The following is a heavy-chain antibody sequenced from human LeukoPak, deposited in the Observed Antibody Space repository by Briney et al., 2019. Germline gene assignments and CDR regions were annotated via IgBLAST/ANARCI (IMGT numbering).Heavy chain of an antibody. CDR1: GDSVSSGSYY. D-gene: IGHD5-18*01. CDR2: IYYNGNT. V-gene: IGHV4-61*01. J-gene: IGHJ4*02. Sequence: SETLSLTCTVSGDSVSSGSYYWSWIRQPPGKGLEWIGYIYYNGNTNYNPSLKSRVTISVDTSKNQFSLKLSSVTAADTAVYYCARDRRYSYGYAVDYWGQGTLVTVSS. CDR3: ARDRRYSYGYAVDY.